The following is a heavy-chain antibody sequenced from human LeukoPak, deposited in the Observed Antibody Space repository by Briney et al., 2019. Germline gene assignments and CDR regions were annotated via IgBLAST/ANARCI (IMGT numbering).Heavy chain of an antibody. CDR1: GGSISSYY. CDR2: IYYSGST. D-gene: IGHD2-2*01. CDR3: ARDLVEGMDV. Sequence: PSETLSLTCTVSGGSISSYYWSWIRQPPGKGLEWIGYIYYSGSTNYNPSLKSRVTISVDTSKNQFSLKLSFVTAADTAVYYCARDLVEGMDVWGQGTTVTVSS. J-gene: IGHJ6*02. V-gene: IGHV4-59*01.